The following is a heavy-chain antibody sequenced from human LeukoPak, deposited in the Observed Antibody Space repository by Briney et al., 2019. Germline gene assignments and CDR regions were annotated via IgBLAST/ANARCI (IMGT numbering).Heavy chain of an antibody. CDR2: IKEDGSVT. Sequence: PGGSLRLSCAASGFSFSSDWITWVRQAPGKGLEWVANIKEDGSVTNYLDSVKGRFTISRDNVKNLLYLQMNNLRPEDTAVYCCTRDRGWLQFDYWGQGTLVIVS. CDR1: GFSFSSDW. J-gene: IGHJ4*02. CDR3: TRDRGWLQFDY. D-gene: IGHD5-24*01. V-gene: IGHV3-7*01.